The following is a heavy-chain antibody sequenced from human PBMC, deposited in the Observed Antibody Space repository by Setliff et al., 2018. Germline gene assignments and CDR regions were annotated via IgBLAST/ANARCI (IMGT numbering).Heavy chain of an antibody. CDR1: GFTFNNYG. CDR3: ATRSNYLLVDAFDI. V-gene: IGHV1-18*01. Sequence: ASVKVSCKASGFTFNNYGFTWVRQAPGQGLEWMGWISGNGEGTNYAEKFQGRVTMTTETSTRTADLEVRSLTSADTAVYYCATRSNYLLVDAFDIWGQGTLVTVSS. D-gene: IGHD1-26*01. CDR2: ISGNGEGT. J-gene: IGHJ3*02.